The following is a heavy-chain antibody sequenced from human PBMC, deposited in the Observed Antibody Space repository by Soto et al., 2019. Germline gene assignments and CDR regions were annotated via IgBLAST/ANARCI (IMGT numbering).Heavy chain of an antibody. CDR2: ISAYNGNT. D-gene: IGHD3-3*01. CDR3: ARDKNFWSGYFGLDNYYYYYGMDV. CDR1: GYTFTSYG. J-gene: IGHJ6*02. V-gene: IGHV1-18*01. Sequence: ASVKVSCKASGYTFTSYGISWVRQAPGQGLEWMGWISAYNGNTKYAQKLQGRVTMTTDTSTSTAYMELRSLRSDDTAVYYCARDKNFWSGYFGLDNYYYYYGMDVWGQGTTVTVSS.